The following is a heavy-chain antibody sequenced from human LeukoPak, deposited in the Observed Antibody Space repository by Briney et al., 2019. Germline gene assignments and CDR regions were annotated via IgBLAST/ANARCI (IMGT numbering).Heavy chain of an antibody. CDR2: IRYDGSNK. V-gene: IGHV3-30*02. Sequence: GGSLRLSCAASGFTFSSYGMHWVRQAPGKGLEWVAFIRYDGSNKYYADSVKGRFTISRDNSKNTLYLHMNSLRAEDTAVYYCAKDRYCSSTSCYSYYYMDVWGKGTTVTVSS. D-gene: IGHD2-2*01. CDR3: AKDRYCSSTSCYSYYYMDV. CDR1: GFTFSSYG. J-gene: IGHJ6*03.